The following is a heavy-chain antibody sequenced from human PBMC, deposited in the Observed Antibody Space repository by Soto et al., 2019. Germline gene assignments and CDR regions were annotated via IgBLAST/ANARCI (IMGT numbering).Heavy chain of an antibody. V-gene: IGHV4-59*01. CDR3: ARTNYYDSSGYYGVDYYYYGMDV. Sequence: LSLTCTVSGGSISSYYWSWIRQPPGKGLEWIGYIYYSGSTNYNPSLKSRVTISVDTSKNQFSLKLSSVTAADTAVYYCARTNYYDSSGYYGVDYYYYGMDVWGQGTTVTVSS. J-gene: IGHJ6*02. D-gene: IGHD3-22*01. CDR1: GGSISSYY. CDR2: IYYSGST.